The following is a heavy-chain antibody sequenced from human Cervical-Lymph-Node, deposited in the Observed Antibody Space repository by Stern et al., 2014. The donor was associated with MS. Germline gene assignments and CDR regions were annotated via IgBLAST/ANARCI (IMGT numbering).Heavy chain of an antibody. Sequence: VQLVQSGAEVKKPGASVKVSCKASGYTFTSYDMHWVRQAPGQGLERMGIINPSGGSTTYAQKFQGRVTMTGDTSTSTVYMELSSLRYEDTAVYYCARDQDGYEMTYWGQGTLVTVSS. D-gene: IGHD5-18*01. CDR2: INPSGGST. CDR1: GYTFTSYD. CDR3: ARDQDGYEMTY. J-gene: IGHJ4*02. V-gene: IGHV1-46*01.